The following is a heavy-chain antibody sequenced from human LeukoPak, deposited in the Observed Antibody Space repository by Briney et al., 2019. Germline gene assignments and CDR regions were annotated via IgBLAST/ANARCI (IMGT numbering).Heavy chain of an antibody. J-gene: IGHJ4*02. CDR3: ARRGRAYYYDSSGYYSFDY. V-gene: IGHV5-51*01. CDR2: IYPGDSDT. CDR1: GSSFTSYW. D-gene: IGHD3-22*01. Sequence: GASLKISCKGSGSSFTSYWIGWVRPMPGKGLEWMGIIYPGDSDTRYSPSFQGQVTISANKSISTAYLQWSSLKASDTAMYYCARRGRAYYYDSSGYYSFDYWGQGTLVTVSS.